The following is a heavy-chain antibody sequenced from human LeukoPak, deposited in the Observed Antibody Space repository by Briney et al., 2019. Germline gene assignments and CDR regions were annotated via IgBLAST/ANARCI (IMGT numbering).Heavy chain of an antibody. J-gene: IGHJ6*03. CDR3: ARPAIEVAGRATYYYYYMDV. CDR1: GGSISSSSYY. Sequence: PSETLSLTCTVSGGSISSSSYYWGWIRQPPGKGLEWIGSIYYSGSTYYNPSLKSRVTISVDTSKNQFSLKLSSVTAADTAVYYCARPAIEVAGRATYYYYYMDVWGKGTTVTVSS. CDR2: IYYSGST. V-gene: IGHV4-39*01. D-gene: IGHD2-15*01.